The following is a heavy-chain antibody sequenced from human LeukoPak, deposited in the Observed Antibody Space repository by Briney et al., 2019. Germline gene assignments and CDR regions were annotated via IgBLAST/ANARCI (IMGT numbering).Heavy chain of an antibody. CDR3: ARQGSGGRSFDV. CDR1: GGSISSYY. Sequence: SETLSLTCTASGGSISSYYWSWIRQPPGKGLEWIAYIYNSGSTNYNPSLKSRVTISIDTSKNQVSLRLSSVTAADTAVYYCARQGSGGRSFDVWGQGTMVTVSS. CDR2: IYNSGST. V-gene: IGHV4-59*08. J-gene: IGHJ3*01. D-gene: IGHD1-26*01.